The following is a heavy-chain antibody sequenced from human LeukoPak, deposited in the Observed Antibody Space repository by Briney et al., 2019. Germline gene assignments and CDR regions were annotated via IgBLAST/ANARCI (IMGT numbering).Heavy chain of an antibody. CDR1: GFTFSSYA. CDR2: ISGSGGST. Sequence: VGSLRLSCAPSGFTFSSYAMSWVRQAPAKGLEWVSAISGSGGSTYYADSVKGRFTISRDNSKNTLYLQMNSLRAEDTAVYYCAKLSHSSRWYPFDYWGQGTLVTVSS. J-gene: IGHJ4*02. D-gene: IGHD6-13*01. V-gene: IGHV3-23*01. CDR3: AKLSHSSRWYPFDY.